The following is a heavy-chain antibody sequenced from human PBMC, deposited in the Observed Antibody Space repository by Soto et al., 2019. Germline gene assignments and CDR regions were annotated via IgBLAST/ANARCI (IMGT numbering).Heavy chain of an antibody. CDR2: INGDGSGT. D-gene: IGHD5-12*01. CDR3: AKGYSGYDYGY. J-gene: IGHJ4*02. V-gene: IGHV3-74*01. Sequence: PGGSLRLSCESSGFTFTTYWMHWVRQAPGKGLVWVSRINGDGSGTSYADSVKGRFTISRDNGKNTLYLQMNRLRAEDTAVYYCAKGYSGYDYGYWGQGTLVTVSS. CDR1: GFTFTTYW.